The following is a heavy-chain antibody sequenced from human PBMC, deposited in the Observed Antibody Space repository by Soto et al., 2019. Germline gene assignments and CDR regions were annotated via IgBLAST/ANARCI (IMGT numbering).Heavy chain of an antibody. Sequence: SVKVSCKASGGTFTNYGISWVRQAPGQGLEWMGGIIPIFGTANYAQKFRGRVTIIADESTSTAYMEVSSLRSDDTAVYYCARDDSSGYLYGMDVWGQGTTVTVSS. CDR1: GGTFTNYG. CDR2: IIPIFGTA. D-gene: IGHD3-22*01. J-gene: IGHJ6*02. V-gene: IGHV1-69*13. CDR3: ARDDSSGYLYGMDV.